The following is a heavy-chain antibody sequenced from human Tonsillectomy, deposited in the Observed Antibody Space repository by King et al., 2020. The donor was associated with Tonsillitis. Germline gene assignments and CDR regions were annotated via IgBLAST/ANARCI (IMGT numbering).Heavy chain of an antibody. J-gene: IGHJ4*02. CDR2: LNCQGDKT. D-gene: IGHD5-18*01. Sequence: VQLVESGGGVVRPGGSLRLSCAASGFTFYDYYMNRVRQPPGKVLEWVSGLNCQGDKTGFGDSVKGRFTISRDNANNSLYMQMNSLRAEDTALYYCARGYASSDYWGQGTLVTVSS. CDR1: GFTFYDYY. CDR3: ARGYASSDY. V-gene: IGHV3-20*04.